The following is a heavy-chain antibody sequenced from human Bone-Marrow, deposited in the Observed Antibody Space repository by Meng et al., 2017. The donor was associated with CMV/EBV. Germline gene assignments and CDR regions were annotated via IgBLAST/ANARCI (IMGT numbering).Heavy chain of an antibody. Sequence: QVQLQESGPGLVKPSGTLSPPCAVSGGSISSNNWWSWVRQPPGKGLEWIGEIYHSGSTNYNPSLESRVTISVDKSKNQLSLKLNSVTAADTAVYYCARDLGTVAPGYWGQGTLVTVSS. CDR3: ARDLGTVAPGY. CDR1: GGSISSNNW. V-gene: IGHV4-4*02. D-gene: IGHD4-23*01. CDR2: IYHSGST. J-gene: IGHJ4*02.